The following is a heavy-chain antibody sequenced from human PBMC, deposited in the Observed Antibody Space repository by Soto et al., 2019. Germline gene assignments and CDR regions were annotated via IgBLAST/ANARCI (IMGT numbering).Heavy chain of an antibody. Sequence: QVQLVQSGAEVKKPGSSVKVSCKASGGTFSSYTISWVRQAPGQGLEWMGRIIPILGIANYAQKFQGRVTINAEKSPSTAYMELSSLRSEDTAVYYCASPNPQPGSGFLFDYWGQGTLVTVSS. CDR1: GGTFSSYT. CDR2: IIPILGIA. D-gene: IGHD2-21*01. V-gene: IGHV1-69*02. J-gene: IGHJ4*02. CDR3: ASPNPQPGSGFLFDY.